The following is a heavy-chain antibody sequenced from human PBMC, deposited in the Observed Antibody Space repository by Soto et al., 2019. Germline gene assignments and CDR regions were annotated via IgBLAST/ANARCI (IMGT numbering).Heavy chain of an antibody. CDR2: ISSSGNTI. D-gene: IGHD3-10*01. Sequence: QVQLVESGGGLVKPGGSLRLSCAASGFTFSDYYMSWIRQSPGKGLEWVSYISSSGNTIYYTDSVKGRFTISRDNAKNSLYLQMNSLRAEDTAVYYCARPRGSGSYYIGVSYYYYMDVWGKGTTVTVSS. J-gene: IGHJ6*03. CDR1: GFTFSDYY. V-gene: IGHV3-11*01. CDR3: ARPRGSGSYYIGVSYYYYMDV.